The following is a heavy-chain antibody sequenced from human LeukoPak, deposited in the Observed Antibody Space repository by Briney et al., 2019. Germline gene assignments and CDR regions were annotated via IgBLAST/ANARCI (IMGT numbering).Heavy chain of an antibody. CDR2: IESDGTST. CDR3: VRGDYGDYTLFDY. V-gene: IGHV3-74*01. Sequence: GGSLRLSCAASGFTFTTSWMHWFRQAPGKGLVWVSRIESDGTSTTYADSVKGRFTISRDNAKNTLYLQMNSLRAEDTAVYYCVRGDYGDYTLFDYWGQGTLVTVSS. J-gene: IGHJ4*02. CDR1: GFTFTTSW. D-gene: IGHD4-17*01.